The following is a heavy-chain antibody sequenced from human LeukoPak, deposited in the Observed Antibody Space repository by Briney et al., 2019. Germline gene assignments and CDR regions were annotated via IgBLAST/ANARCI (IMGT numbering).Heavy chain of an antibody. V-gene: IGHV5-51*01. J-gene: IGHJ4*02. CDR1: GYSFTSYW. CDR3: ARQIGGSGSYYDY. Sequence: LGESLQISCQGSGYSFTSYWIGWVRQVPGKGLEWMGIIYPGDSDTRYSPSFQGQVSISADKSISTAYLQWSSLKASDTAMYYCARQIGGSGSYYDYWGQGTLVTVSS. CDR2: IYPGDSDT. D-gene: IGHD3-10*01.